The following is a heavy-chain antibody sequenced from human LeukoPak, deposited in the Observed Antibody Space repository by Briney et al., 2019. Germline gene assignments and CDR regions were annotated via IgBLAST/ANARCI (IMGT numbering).Heavy chain of an antibody. CDR3: ASEIVWGRYDY. CDR1: GGSIGNGDYY. J-gene: IGHJ4*02. D-gene: IGHD3-16*01. CDR2: IYYSGST. V-gene: IGHV4-30-4*01. Sequence: SQTLSLTCTVSGGSIGNGDYYWTWIRQPPGKGLEWIGYIYYSGSTYYNPSLKSRVTISLDTSKNQFSLKLTSVTAADTAVYYGASEIVWGRYDYWGQGTLVTVSS.